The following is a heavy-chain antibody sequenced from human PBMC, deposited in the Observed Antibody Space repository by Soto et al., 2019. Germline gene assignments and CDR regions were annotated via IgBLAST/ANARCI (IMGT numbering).Heavy chain of an antibody. CDR2: ISYDGSNK. CDR1: GFTFSSYG. D-gene: IGHD6-13*01. J-gene: IGHJ5*02. V-gene: IGHV3-30*18. Sequence: QVQLVESGGGVVQPGRSLRLSCAASGFTFSSYGMHWVRQAPGKGLGWVAVISYDGSNKYYADSVKGRFTISRDNSKNTLYLQMNSLRAEDTAVYYCAKGSSSWYEDWFDPWGQGTLVTVSS. CDR3: AKGSSSWYEDWFDP.